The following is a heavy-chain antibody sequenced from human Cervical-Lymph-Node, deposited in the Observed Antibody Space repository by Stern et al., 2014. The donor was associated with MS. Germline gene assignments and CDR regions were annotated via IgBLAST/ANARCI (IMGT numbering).Heavy chain of an antibody. Sequence: MQLVESGPEVKKPGSSMTVSCKFSGCTFTSYSFSWGRHAPRQGLLWMGRIIPIPGLAMGSPKFLGRVTITTDKSTKTAYMEMTSLTSEDTAVYYCAREDFWNGGHFDNWGQGTLVTVSS. V-gene: IGHV1-69*09. D-gene: IGHD3-3*01. CDR2: IIPIPGLA. CDR3: AREDFWNGGHFDN. CDR1: GCTFTSYS. J-gene: IGHJ4*02.